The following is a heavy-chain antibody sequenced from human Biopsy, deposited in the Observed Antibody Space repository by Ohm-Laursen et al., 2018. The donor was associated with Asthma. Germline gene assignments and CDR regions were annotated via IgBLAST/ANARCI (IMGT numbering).Heavy chain of an antibody. Sequence: TLSLTCTVSGGSITSFYWSWIRQPPGKGLEWLGYIYYTGSGNYNPSLKSRVTISVDTSKNQFSLRLNSVTAADMAVYYCARGPNYHGSGRAPIGMDVWGQGTTVTVSS. CDR3: ARGPNYHGSGRAPIGMDV. CDR2: IYYTGSG. J-gene: IGHJ6*02. V-gene: IGHV4-59*01. D-gene: IGHD3-10*01. CDR1: GGSITSFY.